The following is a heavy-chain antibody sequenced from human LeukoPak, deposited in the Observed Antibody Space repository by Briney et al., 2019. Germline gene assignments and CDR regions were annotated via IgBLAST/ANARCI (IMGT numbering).Heavy chain of an antibody. CDR2: IYYSGST. CDR3: ARDSEAVAGNFDY. D-gene: IGHD6-19*01. J-gene: IGHJ4*02. Sequence: SETLSLTCTVSGGSVSSGSYYWSWIRQPPGKGLEWIGYIYYSGSTNYNPSLKSRVTISVDTSKNQFSLKLSSVTAADTAVYYCARDSEAVAGNFDYWGQGTLVTVSS. CDR1: GGSVSSGSYY. V-gene: IGHV4-61*01.